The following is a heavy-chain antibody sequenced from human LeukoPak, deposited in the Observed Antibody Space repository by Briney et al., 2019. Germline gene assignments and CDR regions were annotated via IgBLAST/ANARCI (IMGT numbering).Heavy chain of an antibody. CDR2: IHYSGSI. J-gene: IGHJ5*02. D-gene: IGHD1-20*01. CDR3: ARRVTGTTGGNWFDP. V-gene: IGHV4-59*12. Sequence: SETLSLTCTVSGASISSDYWNWIRQPPGKGLEWIGYIHYSGSIFYNPSLKSRVTMSVDTSKNQFSLKLSSVTAVDTAVYSCARRVTGTTGGNWFDPWGQGTLVTVSS. CDR1: GASISSDY.